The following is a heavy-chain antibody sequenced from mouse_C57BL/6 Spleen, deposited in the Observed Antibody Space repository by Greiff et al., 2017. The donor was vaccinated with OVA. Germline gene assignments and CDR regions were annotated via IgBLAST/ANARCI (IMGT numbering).Heavy chain of an antibody. V-gene: IGHV1-82*01. Sequence: VQLQQSGPELVKPGASVKISCKASGYAFSSSWMNWVKQRPGKGLEWIGRIYPGDGDTNYNGKFKGKATLTADKSSSTAYMQLSSLTSEDSAVYFCARSRGNYEAWFAYWGQGTLVTVSA. CDR1: GYAFSSSW. CDR2: IYPGDGDT. CDR3: ARSRGNYEAWFAY. J-gene: IGHJ3*01. D-gene: IGHD2-1*01.